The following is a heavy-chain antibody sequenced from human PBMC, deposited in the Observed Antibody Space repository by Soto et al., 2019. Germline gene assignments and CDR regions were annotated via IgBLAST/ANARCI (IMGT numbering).Heavy chain of an antibody. CDR2: IFHGGST. CDR3: AAVYYSSGANWFDP. J-gene: IGHJ5*02. CDR1: GGSISGYY. Sequence: SETLSLTXAVYGGSISGYYWSWIRQPPGKGLEWIGEIFHGGSTNYSPSLKSRVTISVGTSKNQFSLKLSSVTAANTAVYYCAAVYYSSGANWFDPWGQGTLVTVSS. V-gene: IGHV4-34*12. D-gene: IGHD3-22*01.